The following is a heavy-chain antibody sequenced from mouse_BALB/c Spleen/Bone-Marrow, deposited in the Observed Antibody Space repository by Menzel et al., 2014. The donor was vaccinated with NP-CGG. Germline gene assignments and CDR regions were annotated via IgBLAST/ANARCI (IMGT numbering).Heavy chain of an antibody. J-gene: IGHJ3*01. CDR1: GYTFTDYA. V-gene: IGHV1S137*01. CDR2: IGTYYGDA. Sequence: VQRVESGAGLVRPGVSVKISCKGSGYTFTDYAMHWVKQSHAKSLEWIGVIGTYYGDATYNQKFKTKATMTVDKSSSTAYMELARLTSEDTALYYCAREGPRFAFWGQGTLVTVSA. CDR3: AREGPRFAF.